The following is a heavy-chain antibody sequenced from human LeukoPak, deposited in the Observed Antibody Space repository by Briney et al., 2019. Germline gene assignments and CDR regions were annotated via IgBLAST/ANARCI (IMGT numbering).Heavy chain of an antibody. J-gene: IGHJ4*02. CDR1: GYSISSGYY. V-gene: IGHV4-38-2*02. D-gene: IGHD5-24*01. CDR2: IYHSGST. Sequence: SETLSLTCTVSGYSISSGYYWGWIRQPPGKGLEWIGSIYHSGSTNYNPSLKSRVTISVDTSKNQFSLKLSSVTAADTAVYYCARVEMATIDYWGQGTLVTVSS. CDR3: ARVEMATIDY.